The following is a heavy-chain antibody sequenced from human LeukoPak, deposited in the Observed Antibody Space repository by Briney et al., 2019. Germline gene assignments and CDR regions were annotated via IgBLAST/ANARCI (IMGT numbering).Heavy chain of an antibody. D-gene: IGHD3-10*01. CDR3: ARDETLVGFGELGDYYYYYYMDV. J-gene: IGHJ6*03. V-gene: IGHV3-64*01. CDR1: GFTFSSYA. CDR2: ISSNGGST. Sequence: GGSLRLSCAASGFTFSSYAMHWVRQAPGKGLEYVSTISSNGGSTYYANSVKGRFTISRDNSKNTLYLQMGSLRAEDMAVYYCARDETLVGFGELGDYYYYYYMDVWGKGTTVTVPS.